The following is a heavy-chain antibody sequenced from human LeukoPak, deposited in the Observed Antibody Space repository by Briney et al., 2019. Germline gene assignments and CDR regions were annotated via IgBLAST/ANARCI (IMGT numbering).Heavy chain of an antibody. V-gene: IGHV4-4*07. J-gene: IGHJ4*02. CDR2: VYTSGST. Sequence: NSSETLSLTCTVSGGSISSYYWSWIRQPAGKGLEWIGRVYTSGSTNYNPSLKSRVTMSVDTSKNQFSLKLNSVTGADTAVYYCARAAGYSSSWYPVYWGQGNVVTV. CDR1: GGSISSYY. D-gene: IGHD6-13*01. CDR3: ARAAGYSSSWYPVY.